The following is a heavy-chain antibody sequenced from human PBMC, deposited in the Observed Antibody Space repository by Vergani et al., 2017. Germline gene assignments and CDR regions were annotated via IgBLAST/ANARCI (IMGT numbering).Heavy chain of an antibody. J-gene: IGHJ4*02. CDR1: GFTFSSYA. CDR3: AKDLLDDSSGYYEYYFDY. V-gene: IGHV3-23*01. CDR2: ISGSGGST. Sequence: EVQLLESGGGLVQPGGSLRLSCAASGFTFSSYAMSWVRQAPGKGLRLFSAISGSGGSTYYADSVKGRFTISRDNSKNTLYLQINSLRAEDTAVYYCAKDLLDDSSGYYEYYFDYWGQGTLVTVSS. D-gene: IGHD3-22*01.